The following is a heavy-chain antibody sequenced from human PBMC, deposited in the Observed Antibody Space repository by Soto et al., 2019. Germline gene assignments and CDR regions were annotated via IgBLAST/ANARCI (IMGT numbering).Heavy chain of an antibody. CDR3: ARGVVPAAINYYYYMDV. J-gene: IGHJ6*03. Sequence: GGSLRLSCAASGFTFSSYGMHWVRQAPGKGLEWVAVIWYDGSNKYYADSVKGRFTISRDNSKNTLYLQMNSLRAEDTAVYYCARGVVPAAINYYYYMDVWGKGTTVTVSS. V-gene: IGHV3-33*01. CDR2: IWYDGSNK. CDR1: GFTFSSYG. D-gene: IGHD2-2*01.